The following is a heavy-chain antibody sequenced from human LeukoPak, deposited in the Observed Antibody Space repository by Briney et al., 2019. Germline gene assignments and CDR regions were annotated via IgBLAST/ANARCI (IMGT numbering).Heavy chain of an antibody. CDR1: GFTFDDYT. Sequence: PGGSLRLSCAASGFTFDDYTMHWVRQTPGKGLEWVSLISWDSDSIYYVDSVKGRFTTSRDNSKNSLYLQMNRLRTEDTALYYCVRAHHISGDYYAPNYFDSWGQGTLVTVSS. D-gene: IGHD3-22*01. CDR3: VRAHHISGDYYAPNYFDS. CDR2: ISWDSDSI. V-gene: IGHV3-43*01. J-gene: IGHJ4*02.